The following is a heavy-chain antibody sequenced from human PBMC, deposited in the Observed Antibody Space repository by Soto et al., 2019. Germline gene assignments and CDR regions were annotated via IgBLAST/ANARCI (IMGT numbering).Heavy chain of an antibody. J-gene: IGHJ6*02. CDR2: IYYSGST. CDR1: GGSISSYY. CDR3: ARDSSGYSYGYESGMDV. D-gene: IGHD5-18*01. Sequence: PSETLSLTCTVSGGSISSYYWSWIRQPPGKGLEWIGYIYYSGSTNYNPSLKSRVTISVDTSKNQFSLKLSSVTAADTAVYYCARDSSGYSYGYESGMDVWGQGTTVTVSS. V-gene: IGHV4-59*01.